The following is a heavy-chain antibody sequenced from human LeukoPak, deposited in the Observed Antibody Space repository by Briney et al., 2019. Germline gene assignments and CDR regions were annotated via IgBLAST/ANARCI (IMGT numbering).Heavy chain of an antibody. CDR1: GFTFSTYT. J-gene: IGHJ4*02. V-gene: IGHV3-21*01. CDR3: AREITGEGLDY. CDR2: ISSRNDYI. D-gene: IGHD7-27*01. Sequence: GGSLRLSCAASGFTFSTYTMNWVRQAPGKGLEWVSSISSRNDYIYHADSVKGRFTISRDNAKNSLYLQMNSLRAEDTAVYYCAREITGEGLDYWGQGTLVTVSS.